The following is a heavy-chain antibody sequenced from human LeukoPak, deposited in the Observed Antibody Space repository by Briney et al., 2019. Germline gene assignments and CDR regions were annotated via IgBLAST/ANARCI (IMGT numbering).Heavy chain of an antibody. Sequence: GGSLRLSCAASGVTVSSNYMSWVRQAPGKGLEWVSVIYSGGSTYYADSVKGRFTISRDNSKNTLYLQMNSLRAEDTAVYYCARAPLDYHDSSGHPFDYWGQGTLVTVSS. CDR3: ARAPLDYHDSSGHPFDY. V-gene: IGHV3-53*01. CDR2: IYSGGST. D-gene: IGHD3-22*01. J-gene: IGHJ4*02. CDR1: GVTVSSNY.